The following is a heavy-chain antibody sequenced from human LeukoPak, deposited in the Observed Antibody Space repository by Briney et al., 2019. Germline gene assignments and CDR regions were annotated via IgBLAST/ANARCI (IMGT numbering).Heavy chain of an antibody. CDR1: GFTFSNAW. CDR3: TAEDGWFDP. Sequence: GGSLRLSCAASGFTFSNAWMNWVRQGPGKGLEWVCRIKSKVHGGTIDYAAPVKGRFTISRDDSKNTLYLQMNSLKTEDTAVYYCTAEDGWFDPWGQGTLVTVSS. V-gene: IGHV3-15*01. CDR2: IKSKVHGGTI. J-gene: IGHJ5*02.